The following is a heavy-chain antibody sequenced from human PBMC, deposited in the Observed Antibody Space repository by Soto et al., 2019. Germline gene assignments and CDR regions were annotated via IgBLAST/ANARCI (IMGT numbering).Heavy chain of an antibody. CDR2: ISGYSGNT. CDR1: GYTFRSYG. J-gene: IGHJ6*03. V-gene: IGHV1-18*01. CDR3: AKADSNYAGRFSYYYMDV. Sequence: SLKVSCKASGYTFRSYGISWVRQAPGQGLEWMGWISGYSGNTHYSQKFQGKVTMTTDTSTSTAYMELRNLRSDDTAVYYCAKADSNYAGRFSYYYMDVWGTGTMVTVSS. D-gene: IGHD4-4*01.